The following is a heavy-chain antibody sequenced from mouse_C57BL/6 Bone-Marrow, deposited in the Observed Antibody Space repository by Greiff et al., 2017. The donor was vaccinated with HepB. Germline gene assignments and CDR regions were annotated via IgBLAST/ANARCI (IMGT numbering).Heavy chain of an antibody. J-gene: IGHJ2*01. CDR1: GFSLTSYG. CDR3: AKNRRQLRLGYFDY. V-gene: IGHV2-5*01. D-gene: IGHD3-2*02. Sequence: QVQLKESGPGLVQPSQSLSITCTVSGFSLTSYGVHWVRQSPGKGREWLGVIWRGGSTDYNAAFMSRLSITKDNSKSQVFFKMNSLQADDTAIYYCAKNRRQLRLGYFDYWGQGTTFTVSS. CDR2: IWRGGST.